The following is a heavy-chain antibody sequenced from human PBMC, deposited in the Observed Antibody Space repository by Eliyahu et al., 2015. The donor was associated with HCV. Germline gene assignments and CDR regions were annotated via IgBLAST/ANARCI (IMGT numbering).Heavy chain of an antibody. Sequence: EVQLVESGGGLVQPGGSLRLSCAASGFTFSSYSMNWVRQAPGKGLEWVSYISSSSSTIYYADSVKGRFTISRDNAKNSLYLQMSSLRDEDTAVYYCAGEEDYYGSGSLFDYWGQGTLVTVSS. J-gene: IGHJ4*02. D-gene: IGHD3-10*01. CDR2: ISSSSSTI. CDR3: AGEEDYYGSGSLFDY. V-gene: IGHV3-48*02. CDR1: GFTFSSYS.